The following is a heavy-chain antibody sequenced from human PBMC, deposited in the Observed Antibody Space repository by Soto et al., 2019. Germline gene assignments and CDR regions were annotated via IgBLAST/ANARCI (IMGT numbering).Heavy chain of an antibody. J-gene: IGHJ4*02. CDR1: GFTVSDNY. Sequence: GGSLRLSCTVSGFTVSDNYMSWFGQAPGKGLEWVSVIYSGGSTYYADSVKGRFTISKDNSKNTLYLHLNSLRADDTAVYYCARTIIVVPGFSSTSYYFDYWGQGTLVTVSS. CDR2: IYSGGST. CDR3: ARTIIVVPGFSSTSYYFDY. D-gene: IGHD2-2*01. V-gene: IGHV3-66*01.